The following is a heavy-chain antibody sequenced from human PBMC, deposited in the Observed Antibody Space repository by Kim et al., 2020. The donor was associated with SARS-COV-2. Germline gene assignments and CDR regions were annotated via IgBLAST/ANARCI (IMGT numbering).Heavy chain of an antibody. CDR1: GGSISRGGYY. CDR2: IFYTGIT. V-gene: IGHV4-31*03. CDR3: ARGDYYGSGSLNAFDI. Sequence: SETLSLTCTVSGGSISRGGYYWSWIRQRQHLTMGLEWIGYIFYTGITRYYPSLTSRVTISMDTAENQFSLRLSSVTAADAAIYYCARGDYYGSGSLNAFDIWGQGTMVTVSS. D-gene: IGHD3-10*01. J-gene: IGHJ3*02.